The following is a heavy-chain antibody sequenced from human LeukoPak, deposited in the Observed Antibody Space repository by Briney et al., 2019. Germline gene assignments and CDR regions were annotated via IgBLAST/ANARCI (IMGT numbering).Heavy chain of an antibody. CDR3: ARAHCSSTSCYEENNWFDP. Sequence: SETLSLTCTVSGGSISSRSHFWGWIRQPPGKGLEWIVTIYYSGSTNYNPSLKSRVTISVDTSKNQFSLKLSSVTAADTAVYYCARAHCSSTSCYEENNWFDPWGQGTLVTVSS. V-gene: IGHV4-39*07. J-gene: IGHJ5*02. CDR2: IYYSGST. CDR1: GGSISSRSHF. D-gene: IGHD2-2*01.